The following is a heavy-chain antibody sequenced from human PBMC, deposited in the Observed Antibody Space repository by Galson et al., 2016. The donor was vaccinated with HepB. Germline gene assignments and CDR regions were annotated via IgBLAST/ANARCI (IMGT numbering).Heavy chain of an antibody. V-gene: IGHV3-48*02. Sequence: SLRLSCAASGFNFSPSSMNWVRQAPGKGLEWLSYISGTTHIFVSYADSVRGRVTISRDNARNSLYLHLNSLRDEDTAVYYCARDFSWSFENWGWGTLVTVSS. CDR1: GFNFSPSS. CDR2: ISGTTHIF. CDR3: ARDFSWSFEN. D-gene: IGHD3-3*01. J-gene: IGHJ4*02.